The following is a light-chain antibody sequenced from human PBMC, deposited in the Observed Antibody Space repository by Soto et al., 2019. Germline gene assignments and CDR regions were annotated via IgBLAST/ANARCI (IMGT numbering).Light chain of an antibody. Sequence: EIVLTQSPATLSLSPGERATLSCRASQSISRSLAWYQRKPGQAPRLLIYYASNRATGIPARFGGSGSGTDFTLTISSLEPEDFAVYYCQQRSNWPYTFGQGTKLEIK. J-gene: IGKJ2*01. CDR3: QQRSNWPYT. CDR2: YAS. CDR1: QSISRS. V-gene: IGKV3-11*01.